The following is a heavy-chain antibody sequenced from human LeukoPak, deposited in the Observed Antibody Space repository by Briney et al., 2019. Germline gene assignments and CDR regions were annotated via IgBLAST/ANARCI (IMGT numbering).Heavy chain of an antibody. CDR3: ARDGPARYDSSGYYLGWFDP. Sequence: SETLSLTCTVSGGSISSSSYYWSWIRQPPGKGLEWIGYIYYSGSTNYNPSLKSRVTISVDTSKNQFSLKLSSVTAADTAVYYCARDGPARYDSSGYYLGWFDPWGQGTLVTVSS. CDR1: GGSISSSSYY. D-gene: IGHD3-22*01. CDR2: IYYSGST. V-gene: IGHV4-61*01. J-gene: IGHJ5*02.